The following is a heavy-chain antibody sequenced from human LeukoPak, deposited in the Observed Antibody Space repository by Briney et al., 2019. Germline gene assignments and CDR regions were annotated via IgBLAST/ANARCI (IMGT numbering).Heavy chain of an antibody. CDR2: ISYDGSNK. Sequence: GSLRLSCAASGFTFSSYGMHWVRQAPGKGLEWVAVISYDGSNKYYADSVKGRFTISRDNSKNTLYLQMNSLRAEDTAVYYCARDDDYGDYPFDYWGQGALVTVSS. CDR1: GFTFSSYG. V-gene: IGHV3-30*03. CDR3: ARDDDYGDYPFDY. D-gene: IGHD4-17*01. J-gene: IGHJ4*02.